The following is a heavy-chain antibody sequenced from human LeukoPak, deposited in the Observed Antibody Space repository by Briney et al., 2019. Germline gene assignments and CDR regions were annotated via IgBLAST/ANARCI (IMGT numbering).Heavy chain of an antibody. J-gene: IGHJ3*02. V-gene: IGHV1-46*01. CDR1: GYTFTTYY. CDR2: INPSGGTT. CDR3: ARVRVRGLRTNAFDI. D-gene: IGHD3-10*01. Sequence: ASVKVSCTASGYTFTTYYMHWVRQAPGQGLERMGIINPSGGTTGYAQKFQGRLTMTRDTSTTTVYMELSSLRSEDTAVYYCARVRVRGLRTNAFDIWGQGTMVTVSS.